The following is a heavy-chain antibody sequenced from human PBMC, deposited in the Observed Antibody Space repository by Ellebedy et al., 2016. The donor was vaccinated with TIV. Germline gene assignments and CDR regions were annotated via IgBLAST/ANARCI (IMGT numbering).Heavy chain of an antibody. Sequence: GGSLRLXCAASGFTFSSHPMVWVRQAPWQGLESVASISASGDRTYYADSVKGRFTISRENSKNTLYFQLNSLRAEDTAVYYCARVLTMADYFWYGMDVWGQGTKVTVSS. CDR2: ISASGDRT. V-gene: IGHV3-23*01. J-gene: IGHJ6*02. CDR1: GFTFSSHP. CDR3: ARVLTMADYFWYGMDV. D-gene: IGHD5-12*01.